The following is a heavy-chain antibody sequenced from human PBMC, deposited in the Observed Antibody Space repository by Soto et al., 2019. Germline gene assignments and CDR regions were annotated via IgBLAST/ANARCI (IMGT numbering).Heavy chain of an antibody. CDR3: ARVPDD. V-gene: IGHV4-4*02. Sequence: TSETLSLTCAVSGCSISSSNWWSWVRQPPGKGLEWIGEIYHSGSTNYNPYLKSRDTISVDTSKNQFYLKVNSVTAEDTAVYYCARVPDDWGQGTLVS. J-gene: IGHJ4*02. CDR1: GCSISSSNW. CDR2: IYHSGST.